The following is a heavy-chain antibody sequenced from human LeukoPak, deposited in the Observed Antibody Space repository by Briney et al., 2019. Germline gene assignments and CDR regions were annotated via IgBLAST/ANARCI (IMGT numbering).Heavy chain of an antibody. V-gene: IGHV1-2*02. D-gene: IGHD6-13*01. CDR3: WRKQGSHAYYYYYMDV. Sequence: ASVKVSCKASGYTFTGYYMHWVRQAPGQGLEWMGWINPNSGGTNYAQKFQGRVTMTRDTSISTASMELSRLRSDDTAVYYCWRKQGSHAYYYYYMDVWGKGTTVTVSS. CDR1: GYTFTGYY. CDR2: INPNSGGT. J-gene: IGHJ6*03.